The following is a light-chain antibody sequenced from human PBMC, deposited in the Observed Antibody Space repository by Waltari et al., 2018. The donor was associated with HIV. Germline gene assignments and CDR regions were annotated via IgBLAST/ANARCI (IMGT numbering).Light chain of an antibody. Sequence: QSVLTLPPSVSAAPGQQVTISCSGSSYNTGNNYVSWYQQLPGTAPKLLIYDNNQRPSGIPDRYSGSKSGTSATLGITGLQTGDEADYYCGTWDSSLSARVFGGGTKVTVL. J-gene: IGLJ3*02. CDR3: GTWDSSLSARV. CDR2: DNN. V-gene: IGLV1-51*01. CDR1: SYNTGNNY.